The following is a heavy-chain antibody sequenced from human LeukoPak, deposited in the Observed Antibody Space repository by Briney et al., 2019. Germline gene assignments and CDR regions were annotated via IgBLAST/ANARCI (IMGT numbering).Heavy chain of an antibody. CDR3: AKEEAVRGVIFGLLDY. J-gene: IGHJ4*02. V-gene: IGHV3-23*01. CDR1: GFTFSSYA. CDR2: ISGSGGST. Sequence: GGSLRLSCAASGFTFSSYAMSWVRQAPGKGLEWVSAISGSGGSTYYADSVKGRFTISRGNSKNTLYLQMNSLRAEDTAVYYCAKEEAVRGVIFGLLDYWGQGTLVTVSS. D-gene: IGHD3-10*01.